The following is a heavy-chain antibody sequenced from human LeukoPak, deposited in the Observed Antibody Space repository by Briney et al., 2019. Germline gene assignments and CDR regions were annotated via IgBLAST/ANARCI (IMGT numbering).Heavy chain of an antibody. V-gene: IGHV3-30*03. CDR1: GFSFNTYG. J-gene: IGHJ4*02. CDR2: ISYDVSKK. Sequence: PGGSLSLSCAASGFSFNTYGMHWVRQAPGKGLEWVALISYDVSKKYYADSVKGRFTISRDNSKNTLYLQMNSLRAEDTAVYYCADADDYGDYWGQGTLVTVSS. CDR3: ADADDYGDY.